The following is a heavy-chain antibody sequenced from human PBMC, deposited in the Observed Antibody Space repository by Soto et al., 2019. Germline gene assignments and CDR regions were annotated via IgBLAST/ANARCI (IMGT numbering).Heavy chain of an antibody. Sequence: SLRESCSEAGRIFSNCSIHWVRQAPGKEMEWVAVISCDGSNKYYADSVKGRFTISRDNSKNTLYLQMNSLRDEDTAVYYCAKDILCACGDFAGYWGHGTLVTVSS. J-gene: IGHJ4*01. D-gene: IGHD2-21*02. V-gene: IGHV3-30*18. CDR2: ISCDGSNK. CDR3: AKDILCACGDFAGY. CDR1: GRIFSNCS.